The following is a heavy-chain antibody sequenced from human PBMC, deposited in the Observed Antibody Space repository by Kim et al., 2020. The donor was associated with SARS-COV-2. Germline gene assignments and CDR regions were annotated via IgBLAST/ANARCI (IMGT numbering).Heavy chain of an antibody. Sequence: SETLSLTCTVSGGSISSSNYYWGWIRQPPGKGLEWLGSIYYSGSTYYNPSLKSRVTISLDTSKSRFSLKMRSLTAADTAVYYCARATPEDYEILTGSPFDYWGQGTLVTVSS. CDR1: GGSISSSNYY. V-gene: IGHV4-39*07. J-gene: IGHJ4*02. CDR2: IYYSGST. CDR3: ARATPEDYEILTGSPFDY. D-gene: IGHD3-9*01.